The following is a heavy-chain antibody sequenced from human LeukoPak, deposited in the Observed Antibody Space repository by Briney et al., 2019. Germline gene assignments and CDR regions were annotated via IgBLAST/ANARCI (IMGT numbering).Heavy chain of an antibody. CDR2: MNPNSGNT. D-gene: IGHD2-2*01. V-gene: IGHV1-8*03. CDR1: GYTFTSYD. J-gene: IGHJ4*02. Sequence: GASVKVSCKASGYTFTSYDINWVRQATGQGLEWMGWMNPNSGNTGYAQKFQGGVTITRNTSISTAYMELSSLRSEDTAVYYCATVDCSSTSCYLGYWGQGTLVTVSS. CDR3: ATVDCSSTSCYLGY.